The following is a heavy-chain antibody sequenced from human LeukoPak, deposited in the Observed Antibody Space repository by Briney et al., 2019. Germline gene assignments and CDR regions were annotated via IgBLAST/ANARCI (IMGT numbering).Heavy chain of an antibody. Sequence: GGSLRLSCAAAGFTFSNYGLSWVRQAPGEGREWVSSISNDGGGIYSADSVRRRFTISRDNSKNTLFLQMNSLRAEDTALYYCAKASSGYFVDYWGQGTLVTVSP. V-gene: IGHV3-23*01. CDR1: GFTFSNYG. CDR3: AKASSGYFVDY. J-gene: IGHJ4*02. CDR2: ISNDGGGI. D-gene: IGHD3-22*01.